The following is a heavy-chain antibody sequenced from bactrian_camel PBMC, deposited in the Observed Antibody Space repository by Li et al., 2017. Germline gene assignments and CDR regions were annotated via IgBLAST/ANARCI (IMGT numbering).Heavy chain of an antibody. CDR2: ILSDGTT. V-gene: IGHV3S63*01. Sequence: HVQLVESGGGSVQAGGSLTLSCAAPTYDRYCIGWFRQAPGKERVVVSTILSDGTTYYADSVKGRFTISQDSAKDTVYLQMNSLEPEDTAMYYCNAKLEVGYSGPWCTETSDYWGQGTQVTVS. J-gene: IGHJ4*01. D-gene: IGHD1*01. CDR1: TYDRYC. CDR3: NAKLEVGYSGPWCTETSDY.